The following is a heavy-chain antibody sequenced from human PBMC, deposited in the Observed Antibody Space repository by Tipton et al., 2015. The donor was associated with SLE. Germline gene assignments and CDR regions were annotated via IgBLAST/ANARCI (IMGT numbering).Heavy chain of an antibody. CDR3: AKDDVSAIRS. V-gene: IGHV1-69*09. Sequence: QLVQSGAEVKKPGSSVKVSCKASGGTFSSYTISWVRQAPGQGLEWMGRIIPILGIANYAQKFQGRVTITADKSTSTAYMELRSLRSDDTAIYYCAKDDVSAIRSWGQGTLVTVSS. CDR1: GGTFSSYT. D-gene: IGHD5/OR15-5a*01. J-gene: IGHJ4*02. CDR2: IIPILGIA.